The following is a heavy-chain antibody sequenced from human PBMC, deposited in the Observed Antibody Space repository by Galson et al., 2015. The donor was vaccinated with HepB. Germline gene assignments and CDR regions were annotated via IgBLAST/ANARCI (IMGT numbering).Heavy chain of an antibody. D-gene: IGHD4-17*01. Sequence: SVKVSCKASGGTFSSYAFNWVRQAPGQGLEWMGVIIPLFGTTHYAQRFQGRRVTITADESSSTAYMELSSLRSEDTAVYYCAREPADDYGDGDDGFDIWGQGTMVTVSS. J-gene: IGHJ3*02. CDR3: AREPADDYGDGDDGFDI. V-gene: IGHV1-69*13. CDR2: IIPLFGTT. CDR1: GGTFSSYA.